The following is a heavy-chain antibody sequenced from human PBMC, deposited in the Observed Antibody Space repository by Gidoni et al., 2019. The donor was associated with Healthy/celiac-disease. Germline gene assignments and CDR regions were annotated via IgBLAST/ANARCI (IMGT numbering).Heavy chain of an antibody. V-gene: IGHV3-33*01. CDR1: GVTFSSYG. CDR3: ARDGYPGTPDY. Sequence: QVQLVESGGGVVQPGRSLRLSCAASGVTFSSYGMHWVRQAPGKGLEWVAVIWYDGSNKYYADSVKGRFTISRDNSKNTLYLQMNSLRAEDTAVYYCARDGYPGTPDYWGQGTLVTVSS. CDR2: IWYDGSNK. J-gene: IGHJ4*02. D-gene: IGHD1-1*01.